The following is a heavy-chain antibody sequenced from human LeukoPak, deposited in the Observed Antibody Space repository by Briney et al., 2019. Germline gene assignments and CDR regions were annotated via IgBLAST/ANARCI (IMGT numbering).Heavy chain of an antibody. J-gene: IGHJ4*02. CDR2: MNPNSGNT. V-gene: IGHV1-8*03. CDR1: GYTFTSYD. Sequence: ASVKVSCKASGYTFTSYDINWVRQAPGQGLEWMGWMNPNSGNTGYAQKFQGRVTITRNTSISTAYMELSSLRSEDTAVYYCARVRGYCSSTSCSSIDYWGQGTLVTVSS. CDR3: ARVRGYCSSTSCSSIDY. D-gene: IGHD2-2*01.